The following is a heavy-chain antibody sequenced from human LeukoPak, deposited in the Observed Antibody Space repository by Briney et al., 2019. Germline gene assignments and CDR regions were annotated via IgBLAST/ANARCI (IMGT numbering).Heavy chain of an antibody. CDR3: ARVINYYDSSGYSD. J-gene: IGHJ4*02. CDR2: ISSSSSYI. D-gene: IGHD3-22*01. CDR1: GFTFSSYS. Sequence: GGSLRLSCSASGFTFSSYSMDWVRQAPGKGLEWVSSISSSSSYIYYADSVKGRFPISRDNDKNSLYLQMNSLRAEDTAVYDCARVINYYDSSGYSDWGQGTLVTVSS. V-gene: IGHV3-21*01.